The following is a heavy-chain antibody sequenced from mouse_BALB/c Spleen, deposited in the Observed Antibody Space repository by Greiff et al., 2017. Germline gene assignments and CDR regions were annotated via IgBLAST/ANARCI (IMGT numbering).Heavy chain of an antibody. CDR1: GYTFTSYW. J-gene: IGHJ3*01. D-gene: IGHD1-2*01. CDR2: INPSTGYT. Sequence: QVQLQQSGAELAKPGASVKMSCKASGYTFTSYWMHWVKQRPGQGLEWIGYINPSTGYTEYNQKFKDKATLTADKSSSTAYMQLSSLTSEDSAVYYCARSGPHYYGPAWFAYWGQGTLVTVSA. V-gene: IGHV1-7*01. CDR3: ARSGPHYYGPAWFAY.